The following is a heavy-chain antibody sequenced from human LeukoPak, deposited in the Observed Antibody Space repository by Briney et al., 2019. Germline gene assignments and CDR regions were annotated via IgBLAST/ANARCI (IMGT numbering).Heavy chain of an antibody. J-gene: IGHJ4*02. Sequence: ASVKVSCKASGGTFSTYAISWVRQAPGQGLEWMGRVIPIVDITNYAQKFQGRVTITADKSTTTAYMELSSLRSEDTAVYYCARDLLRGVRDYWGQGTLVTVSS. D-gene: IGHD3-10*01. V-gene: IGHV1-69*04. CDR1: GGTFSTYA. CDR2: VIPIVDIT. CDR3: ARDLLRGVRDY.